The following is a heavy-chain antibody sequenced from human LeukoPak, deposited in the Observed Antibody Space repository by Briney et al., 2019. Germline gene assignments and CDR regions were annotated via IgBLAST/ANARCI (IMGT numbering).Heavy chain of an antibody. CDR3: ARVPSMVRGVISGAFDI. V-gene: IGHV3-21*01. CDR1: GFTFSTYS. D-gene: IGHD3-10*01. Sequence: PGGSLRLSCAASGFTFSTYSMNWVRQAPGKGLEWVSSISSTSSYKYYADSVKGRFTISRDNAKNSLYLQMNSLRAEDTAVYHCARVPSMVRGVISGAFDIWGQGTMVTVSS. J-gene: IGHJ3*02. CDR2: ISSTSSYK.